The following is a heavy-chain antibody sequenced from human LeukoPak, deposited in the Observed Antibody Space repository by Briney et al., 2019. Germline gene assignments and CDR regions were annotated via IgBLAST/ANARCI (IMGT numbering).Heavy chain of an antibody. CDR2: IGESGGNT. CDR1: GFTFSTFV. Sequence: WSLRLSCAASGFTFSTFVMSWVRQGPGKGLEWVSSIGESGGNTYYADSVKGRFTISRDNSKNTLYLQMNSLRDEDTAVYYCAKGRLRELNDCWGQGTLVTVSS. CDR3: AKGRLRELNDC. D-gene: IGHD1-7*01. V-gene: IGHV3-23*01. J-gene: IGHJ4*02.